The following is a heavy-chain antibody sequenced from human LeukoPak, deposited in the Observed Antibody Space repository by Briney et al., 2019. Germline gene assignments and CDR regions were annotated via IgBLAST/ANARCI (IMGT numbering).Heavy chain of an antibody. CDR1: EFTFSSYW. J-gene: IGHJ4*02. V-gene: IGHV3-7*01. CDR3: ARAVFWSGPLDY. Sequence: GGSLRLSCAASEFTFSSYWMSWVRQAPGKGLEWVANIKEDGTEKYYVDSVNGRFTISRDNAKNSLCLQMNSLTAEDTAVYYCARAVFWSGPLDYWGQGTLVTVSP. D-gene: IGHD3-3*01. CDR2: IKEDGTEK.